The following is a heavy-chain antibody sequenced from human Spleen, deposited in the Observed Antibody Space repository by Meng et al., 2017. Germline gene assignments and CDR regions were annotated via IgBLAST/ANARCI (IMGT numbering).Heavy chain of an antibody. CDR1: GYIFTVYY. CDR2: IHPKSGGT. D-gene: IGHD1-26*01. Sequence: ASVKVSCKASGYIFTVYYIHWVRQAPGQGPEWMGWIHPKSGGTKYAQKFQGRVTMTSDTSISTAYMDLTSLRSDDTAVYYRARREVGDPYYYAMDVWGQGTTVTVSS. J-gene: IGHJ6*02. CDR3: ARREVGDPYYYAMDV. V-gene: IGHV1-2*02.